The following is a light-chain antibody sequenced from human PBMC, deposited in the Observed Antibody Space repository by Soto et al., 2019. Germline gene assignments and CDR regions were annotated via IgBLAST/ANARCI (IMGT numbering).Light chain of an antibody. CDR3: QHYNNLWG. CDR2: GAS. CDR1: QSVRSN. J-gene: IGKJ4*01. V-gene: IGKV3-15*01. Sequence: EIVMTQSPATLSVSPGERGTISCRASQSVRSNLAWYQQRPGQVPRVLIYGASTRAIGIPDRFSGSGSGTEFTLTISTLESEDFAVYYCQHYNNLWGFGGGTKVEIK.